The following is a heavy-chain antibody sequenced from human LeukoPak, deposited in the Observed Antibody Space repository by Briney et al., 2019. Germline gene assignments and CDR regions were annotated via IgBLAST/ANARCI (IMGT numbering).Heavy chain of an antibody. D-gene: IGHD6-13*01. V-gene: IGHV4-61*02. J-gene: IGHJ3*02. Sequence: SETLSLTCTVSGGSISSGSYYWSWIRQPAGKGLEWIGRIYTSGSTNYNPSLKSRVTISVGTYKNQFSLKLSSVTAADTAVYYCARAGGIAAAGTGGFDIWGQGTMVTVSS. CDR1: GGSISSGSYY. CDR2: IYTSGST. CDR3: ARAGGIAAAGTGGFDI.